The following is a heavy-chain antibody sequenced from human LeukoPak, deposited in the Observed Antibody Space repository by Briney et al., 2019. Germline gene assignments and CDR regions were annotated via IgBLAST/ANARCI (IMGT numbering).Heavy chain of an antibody. V-gene: IGHV3-7*01. D-gene: IGHD3-22*01. CDR1: GSTFSSYW. CDR3: AKARGYFDTTAYRYFDY. J-gene: IGHJ4*02. CDR2: IKQDGSEK. Sequence: GGSLRLSCAASGSTFSSYWMSWVRQAPGKGLEWVANIKQDGSEKYYVDSVKGRFTISRDNAKNSLYLQMNSLRAEDTAVYYCAKARGYFDTTAYRYFDYWGQGTLVTVSS.